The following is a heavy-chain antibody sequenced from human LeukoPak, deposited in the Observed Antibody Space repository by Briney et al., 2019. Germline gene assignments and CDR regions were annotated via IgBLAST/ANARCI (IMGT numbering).Heavy chain of an antibody. CDR2: INPNSGGT. J-gene: IGHJ6*02. V-gene: IGHV1-2*02. CDR3: ARQMDSYYYGMDV. Sequence: ASVKVSCKASGYTFTSYGISWVRQAPGQGLEWMGWINPNSGGTNYAQKFQGRVSMTRDTSISTAYMELSWLRSDDTAVYYCARQMDSYYYGMDVWGQGTTVTVSS. CDR1: GYTFTSYG.